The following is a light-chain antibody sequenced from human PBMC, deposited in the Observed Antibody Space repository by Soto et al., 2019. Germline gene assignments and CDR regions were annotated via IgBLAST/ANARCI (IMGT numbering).Light chain of an antibody. J-gene: IGKJ1*01. CDR3: QQSYSTPWT. CDR2: PAS. V-gene: IGKV1-39*01. CDR1: QSISSY. Sequence: DIQMTQSPSSLSASVVDRVTMTCRASQSISSYLNWYQQKPGKAPKLLIYPASSLQSGVPSRFSGSGSATDFTLTISSLQPEDFATYYCQQSYSTPWTFGQGTKVEI.